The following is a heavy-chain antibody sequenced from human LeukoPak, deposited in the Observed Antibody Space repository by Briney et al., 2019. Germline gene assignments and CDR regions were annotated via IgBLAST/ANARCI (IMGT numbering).Heavy chain of an antibody. CDR2: MNPNSGNT. Sequence: ASVKVSCKASGYTFTSYDINWVRQATGQGLEWMGWMNPNSGNTGYVQKFQGRVTMTRNTSISTAYMELSSLRSEDTAVYYCARGLAVGYLRFLEWLFDSDYWGQGTLVTVSS. CDR1: GYTFTSYD. V-gene: IGHV1-8*01. D-gene: IGHD3-3*01. J-gene: IGHJ4*02. CDR3: ARGLAVGYLRFLEWLFDSDY.